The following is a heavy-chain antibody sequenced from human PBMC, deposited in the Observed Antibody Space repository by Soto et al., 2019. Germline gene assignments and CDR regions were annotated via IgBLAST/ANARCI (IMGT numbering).Heavy chain of an antibody. CDR2: ISVYKGDT. CDR1: GYTFTRYG. J-gene: IGHJ4*02. CDR3: ARDPDGDNDFDY. Sequence: QVQLVQSGAEVKKPGASVKASCKASGYTFTRYGISWVRQAPGQGLEWMGWISVYKGDTNYAREFRGRITMTRDTSTSTAYMELRSLRSDDTAVYYCARDPDGDNDFDYWGQGTLVTVSS. D-gene: IGHD2-21*02. V-gene: IGHV1-18*01.